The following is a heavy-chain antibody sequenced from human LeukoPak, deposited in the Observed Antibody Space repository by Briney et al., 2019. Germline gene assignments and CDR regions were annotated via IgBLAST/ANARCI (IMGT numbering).Heavy chain of an antibody. Sequence: EASVKVSCKASGYTFTSYGVNWVRQAPGQGLEWMGLISTYNGNTNYAQKVQGRVTMTTDTSTSTAYMELRSLRSDDTAVYYCARPHTVLYNWFDPWGQGTLVTVSS. CDR2: ISTYNGNT. V-gene: IGHV1-18*01. D-gene: IGHD4-11*01. CDR3: ARPHTVLYNWFDP. J-gene: IGHJ5*02. CDR1: GYTFTSYG.